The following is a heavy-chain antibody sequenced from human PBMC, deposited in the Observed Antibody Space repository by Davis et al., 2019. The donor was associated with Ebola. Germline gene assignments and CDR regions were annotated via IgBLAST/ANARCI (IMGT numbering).Heavy chain of an antibody. D-gene: IGHD3-3*01. V-gene: IGHV4-59*11. CDR1: DGSISTHY. J-gene: IGHJ4*02. CDR3: ARFGFGAF. Sequence: PSETLSLTCTFSDGSISTHYWNWIRQPPGKGLEWIGIIYDSGRTNYNPSLKSRVTLSGDTSKNQFFLKLTSVTAADTAVYYCARFGFGAFWGQGILVTVSS. CDR2: IYDSGRT.